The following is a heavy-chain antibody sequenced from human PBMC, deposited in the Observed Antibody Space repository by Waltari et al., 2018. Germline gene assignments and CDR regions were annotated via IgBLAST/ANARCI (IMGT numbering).Heavy chain of an antibody. CDR3: ARGGYSYGPNWFDP. V-gene: IGHV1-69*02. CDR1: GGTFSSYP. Sequence: QVQLVQSGAEVKTPGSSVKVSCKASGGTFSSYPISWVRQAPGQGLEWMGRIIPILGIANYAQKFQGRVTITADKSTSTAYMELSSLRSEDTAVYYCARGGYSYGPNWFDPWGQGTLVTVSS. CDR2: IIPILGIA. J-gene: IGHJ5*02. D-gene: IGHD5-18*01.